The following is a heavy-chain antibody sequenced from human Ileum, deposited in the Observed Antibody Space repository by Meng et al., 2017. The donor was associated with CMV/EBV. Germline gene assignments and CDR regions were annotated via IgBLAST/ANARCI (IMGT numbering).Heavy chain of an antibody. V-gene: IGHV2-5*02. Sequence: QISFIESGPRLVTSTQTLSLTCTFSGFSLSASGVGLGWSRQPPGKALEWLALIYWDDDNRYSPSLKSRLTITKDTSKNQVVLTMTNMDPADTATYYCAHRRGIEEYFQHWGQGTLVTVSS. J-gene: IGHJ1*01. CDR1: GFSLSASGVG. D-gene: IGHD6-13*01. CDR2: IYWDDDN. CDR3: AHRRGIEEYFQH.